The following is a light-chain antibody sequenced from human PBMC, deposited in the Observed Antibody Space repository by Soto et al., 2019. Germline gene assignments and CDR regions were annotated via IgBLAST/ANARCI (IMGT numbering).Light chain of an antibody. CDR3: QSYDSSLSGWV. V-gene: IGLV1-40*01. CDR2: ANS. CDR1: SSYIGAGYD. Sequence: QSVLTQPPSVSGAPGQRVTISCTGSSSYIGAGYDVHWYQQLPGTAPKLLIYANSNRPSGVPDRFSGSKSGTSASLAITGLQAKDEADYYCQSYDSSLSGWVFGGGTKLTVL. J-gene: IGLJ3*02.